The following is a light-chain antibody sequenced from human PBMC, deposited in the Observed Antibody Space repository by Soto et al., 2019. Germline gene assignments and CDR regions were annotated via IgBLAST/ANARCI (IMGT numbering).Light chain of an antibody. Sequence: QSALTQPASVSGSPGQSITISCTGTSSDVGGYNYVSWYQQHPGKAPKLMIYDVSNRPSGVSNRFSGSKSGNTASLTISGLHAEDEADYYCSSYTSNSPFVFGTATKVTVL. V-gene: IGLV2-14*01. CDR1: SSDVGGYNY. J-gene: IGLJ1*01. CDR2: DVS. CDR3: SSYTSNSPFV.